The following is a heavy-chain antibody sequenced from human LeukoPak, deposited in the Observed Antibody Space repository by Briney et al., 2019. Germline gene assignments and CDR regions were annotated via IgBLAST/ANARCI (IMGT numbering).Heavy chain of an antibody. CDR2: IYYSGST. V-gene: IGHV4-59*12. Sequence: ASETLSLTCTVSGGSISSYYWSWIRQPPGKGLEWIGYIYYSGSTNYNPSLKSRVTISVDTSKNQFSLKLSSVTAADTAVYYCAKENVAGGKRVYFDYWGQGTLVTVSS. CDR1: GGSISSYY. D-gene: IGHD6-19*01. CDR3: AKENVAGGKRVYFDY. J-gene: IGHJ4*02.